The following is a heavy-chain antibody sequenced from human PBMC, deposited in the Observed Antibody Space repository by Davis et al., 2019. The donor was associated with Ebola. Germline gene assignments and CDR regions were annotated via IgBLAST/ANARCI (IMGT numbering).Heavy chain of an antibody. CDR3: ATGSSSWVDY. CDR2: INHSGST. D-gene: IGHD6-13*01. J-gene: IGHJ4*02. Sequence: PSETLSLTCAVYGGSFSGYYWSWIRQPPGKGLEWIGEINHSGSTNYNPSLKSRVTISVDTSKNQFSLKLSSVTAADTAVYYCATGSSSWVDYWGQGTLVTVSS. V-gene: IGHV4-34*01. CDR1: GGSFSGYY.